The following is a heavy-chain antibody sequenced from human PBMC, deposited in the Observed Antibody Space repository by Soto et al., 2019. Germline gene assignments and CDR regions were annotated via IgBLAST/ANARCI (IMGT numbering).Heavy chain of an antibody. D-gene: IGHD2-15*01. Sequence: EVQLVESGGGLVQPGGSLRLSCAASGFTVSSNYMSWVRQAPGKGLGWVSIIYSGGNTYYADSVKGRFTISRDNSKNTLYIQMNSLSAEDTAVYYCARCRGHHYWGQGTLVTVSS. V-gene: IGHV3-66*01. CDR3: ARCRGHHY. J-gene: IGHJ4*02. CDR1: GFTVSSNY. CDR2: IYSGGNT.